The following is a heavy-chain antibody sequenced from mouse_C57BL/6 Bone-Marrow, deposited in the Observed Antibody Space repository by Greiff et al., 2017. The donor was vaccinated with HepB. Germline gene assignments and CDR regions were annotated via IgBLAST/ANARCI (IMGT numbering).Heavy chain of an antibody. V-gene: IGHV1-76*01. D-gene: IGHD2-3*01. CDR2: IYPGSGNT. Sequence: QVQLKESGAELVRPGASVKLSCKASGYTFTDYYINWVKQRPGQGLEWIARIYPGSGNTYYNEKFKGKATLTAEKSSSTAYMQLSSLTSEDSAVYFCATNGYSYWYFDVWGTGTTVTVSS. J-gene: IGHJ1*03. CDR1: GYTFTDYY. CDR3: ATNGYSYWYFDV.